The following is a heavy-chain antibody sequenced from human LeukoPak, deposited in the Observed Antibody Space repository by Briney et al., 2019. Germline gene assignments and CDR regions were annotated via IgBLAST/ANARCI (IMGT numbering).Heavy chain of an antibody. CDR3: ARALGAFDI. CDR1: DGSIGTDY. J-gene: IGHJ3*02. V-gene: IGHV4-59*01. Sequence: PSETLSLTCTVSDGSIGTDYWSWIRQPPGKGLEWIGYIYYSGSTNYNPSLKSRVTISVDTSKNQFSLKLSSVTAADTAVYYCARALGAFDIWGQGTMVTVSS. CDR2: IYYSGST.